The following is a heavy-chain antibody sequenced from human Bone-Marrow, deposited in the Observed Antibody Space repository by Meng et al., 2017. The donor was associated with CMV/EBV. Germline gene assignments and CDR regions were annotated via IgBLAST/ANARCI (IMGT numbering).Heavy chain of an antibody. V-gene: IGHV5-51*01. CDR3: ARRGEQLVRYYGMDV. CDR2: IYPGDSDT. Sequence: GESLKISCKGSGYSFTSYWIGWVRQMRGKVLEWMGIIYPGDSDTRYSPSFQGQVTISADKSISTAYLQWSSLKAPDTAMYYCARRGEQLVRYYGMDVWGQGTTVTVSS. CDR1: GYSFTSYW. J-gene: IGHJ6*02. D-gene: IGHD6-13*01.